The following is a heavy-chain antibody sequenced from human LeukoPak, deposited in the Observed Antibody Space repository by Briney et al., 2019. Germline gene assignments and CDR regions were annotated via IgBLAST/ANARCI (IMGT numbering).Heavy chain of an antibody. CDR1: GFTFSSYS. D-gene: IGHD2-2*01. CDR2: IKQDGSEK. CDR3: ARDWCSSASCYPSGYYSMDL. Sequence: GGSLRLSCAASGFTFSSYSMNWVRQAPGKGLEWVANIKQDGSEKYYVDSVRGRFTISRDNAKNSLYLQMNSLGAEDTAVYYCARDWCSSASCYPSGYYSMDLWGQGTTVTVSS. J-gene: IGHJ6*02. V-gene: IGHV3-7*01.